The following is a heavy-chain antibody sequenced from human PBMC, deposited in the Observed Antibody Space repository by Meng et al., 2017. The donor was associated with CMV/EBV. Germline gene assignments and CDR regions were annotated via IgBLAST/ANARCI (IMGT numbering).Heavy chain of an antibody. CDR2: IYYSGST. CDR1: GGSISSGDYY. V-gene: IGHV4-30-4*08. CDR3: ARDSHFDKDAFDI. D-gene: IGHD3-9*01. J-gene: IGHJ3*02. Sequence: SETLSLTCTVSGGSISSGDYYWSWIRQPPGKGLEWIGYIYYSGSTYYNPSLKSRITMSVDPSQNQFSLKLSSVTAADTAVYYCARDSHFDKDAFDIWGQGTMVTVSS.